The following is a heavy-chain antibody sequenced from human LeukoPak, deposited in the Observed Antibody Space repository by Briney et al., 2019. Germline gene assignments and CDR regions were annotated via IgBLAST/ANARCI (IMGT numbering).Heavy chain of an antibody. CDR2: ISSSSSYI. V-gene: IGHV3-21*04. J-gene: IGHJ4*02. D-gene: IGHD5-12*01. Sequence: PGGSLRLSCAASGFTFSSYSMNWVRQAPGKGLEWVSSISSSSSYIYYADSVKGRFTISRDNAKNSLYLQMNSLRSEDTAVYYCAREIVATITGAFDYWGQGTLVTVSS. CDR1: GFTFSSYS. CDR3: AREIVATITGAFDY.